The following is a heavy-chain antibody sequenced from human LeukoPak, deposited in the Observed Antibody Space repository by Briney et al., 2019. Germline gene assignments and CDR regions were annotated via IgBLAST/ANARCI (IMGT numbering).Heavy chain of an antibody. J-gene: IGHJ4*02. CDR2: IRYDGSNK. V-gene: IGHV3-30*02. CDR3: AKTGADSSSYYLNFDY. CDR1: GFTFSSYG. D-gene: IGHD3-22*01. Sequence: GGSLRLSCAASGFTFSSYGMHWVRQAPGKGLEWVAFIRYDGSNKYYADSVKGRFTISRDNSKNTLYLQMNSLRAEDTAVYYCAKTGADSSSYYLNFDYWGQGTLVTVSS.